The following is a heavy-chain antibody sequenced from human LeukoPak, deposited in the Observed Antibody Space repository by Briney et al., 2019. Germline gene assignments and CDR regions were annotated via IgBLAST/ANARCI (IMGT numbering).Heavy chain of an antibody. Sequence: ASVKVSCKASGYTFTGYYMHWVRQAPGQGLEWMGRINPNSGGTNYAQKFQGRVTMTRDTSISTAYMELSRLRSDDTAVYYRARVRGTMVRGVISYAFDIWGQGTMVTVSS. CDR1: GYTFTGYY. D-gene: IGHD3-10*01. J-gene: IGHJ3*02. CDR3: ARVRGTMVRGVISYAFDI. CDR2: INPNSGGT. V-gene: IGHV1-2*06.